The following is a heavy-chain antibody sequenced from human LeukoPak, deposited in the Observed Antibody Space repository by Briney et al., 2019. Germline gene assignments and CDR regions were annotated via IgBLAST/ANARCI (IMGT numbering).Heavy chain of an antibody. CDR3: ARGASRISWPGIDY. Sequence: GGSLTLSCAASGFTVIDNLMIWVRQSPGRGLEWLSSAFSGGVTYYADSVKGRLTISRDHSNNSVSLQMTNLRVEDTAIYYCARGASRISWPGIDYWGQGTLVTVSS. CDR1: GFTVIDNL. CDR2: AFSGGVT. D-gene: IGHD1-26*01. V-gene: IGHV3-53*01. J-gene: IGHJ4*02.